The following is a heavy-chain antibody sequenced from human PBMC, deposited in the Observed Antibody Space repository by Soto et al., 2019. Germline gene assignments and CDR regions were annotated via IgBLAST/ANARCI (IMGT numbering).Heavy chain of an antibody. V-gene: IGHV4-59*08. CDR1: GGSISTYF. D-gene: IGHD6-13*01. CDR2: IYYSGST. J-gene: IGHJ3*02. Sequence: PSEPLSLTSTISGGSISTYFWSWIRQPPGKGLEWIGYIYYSGSTNYNPSLKSRVTISVDTSKNQFSLKLSSVTAADTAVYYCARRYSSAFDIWGQGTMVT. CDR3: ARRYSSAFDI.